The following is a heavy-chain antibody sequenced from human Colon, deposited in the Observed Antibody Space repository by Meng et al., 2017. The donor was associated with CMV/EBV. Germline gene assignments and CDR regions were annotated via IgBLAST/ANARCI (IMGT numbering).Heavy chain of an antibody. CDR1: KGTFTSYP. D-gene: IGHD2-21*02. J-gene: IGHJ4*02. V-gene: IGHV1-69*12. CDR3: ARVICGGDCYLDY. Sequence: QGQLEQSGAEVKKPGSSVKVSRKASKGTFTSYPISWVRQGPGQGFEWVGGIITISGTTDYAQKFQGRVTITADESTSTAYMKLSNLRSEDTAIYYCARVICGGDCYLDYWGRGTLVTVSS. CDR2: IITISGTT.